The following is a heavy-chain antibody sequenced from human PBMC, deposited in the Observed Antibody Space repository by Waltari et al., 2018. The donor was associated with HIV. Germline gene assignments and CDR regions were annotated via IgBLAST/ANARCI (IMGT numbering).Heavy chain of an antibody. CDR3: ANLPFVYFDY. J-gene: IGHJ4*02. CDR1: SGPISSSSSY. Sequence: QVQLQESGPGLVKPSETLSLTCPVPSGPISSSSSYWGWIRQPPGRGLEWIGNIYDSGSTYYNPSLKSRVTISVDTSKNQFSLKLSSVTAADTAVYYCANLPFVYFDYWGQGTLVTVSS. V-gene: IGHV4-39*01. CDR2: IYDSGST.